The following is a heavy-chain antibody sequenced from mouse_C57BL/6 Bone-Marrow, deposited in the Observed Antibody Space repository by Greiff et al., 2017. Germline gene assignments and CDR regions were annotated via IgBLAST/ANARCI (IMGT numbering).Heavy chain of an antibody. V-gene: IGHV5-2*01. CDR2: INSDVGST. J-gene: IGHJ4*01. CDR1: EYEFPSHD. Sequence: EVQGVESGGGLVQPGESLKLSCESNEYEFPSHDMSWVRKTPEKRLELVAAINSDVGSTYYPDTMERRFIISRDNTKKTLYLQMSRLRSEDTALYYCARQRMVTTNYYAMDYWGQGTSVTVSS. CDR3: ARQRMVTTNYYAMDY. D-gene: IGHD2-3*01.